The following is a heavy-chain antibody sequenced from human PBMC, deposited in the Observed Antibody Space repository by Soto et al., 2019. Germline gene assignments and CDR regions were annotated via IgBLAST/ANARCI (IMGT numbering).Heavy chain of an antibody. CDR2: INAGNGNT. CDR3: ARNHIVVAFDYSYMDV. Sequence: ASVKVSCKASGYTFTSYAMHWVRQAPGQRLEWMGWINAGNGNTKYSQKFQGRVTITRDTSASTAYMELSSLRSEDTAVYYCARNHIVVAFDYSYMDVWGKGTTVTVSS. CDR1: GYTFTSYA. V-gene: IGHV1-3*01. J-gene: IGHJ6*03. D-gene: IGHD2-15*01.